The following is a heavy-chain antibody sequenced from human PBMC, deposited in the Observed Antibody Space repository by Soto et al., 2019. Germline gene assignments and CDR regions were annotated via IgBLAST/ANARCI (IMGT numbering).Heavy chain of an antibody. CDR2: ISSSSSTI. J-gene: IGHJ6*02. Sequence: GGSLRLSCAASGFTFSSYSMKWVRQAPGKGLERVSYISSSSSTIYYADSVKGRFTISRDNAKNSLYLQMNSLRDEDTAVYYFARDDWMGYSYGNNYGMDVWGQGTTVTLSS. CDR1: GFTFSSYS. V-gene: IGHV3-48*02. CDR3: ARDDWMGYSYGNNYGMDV. D-gene: IGHD5-18*01.